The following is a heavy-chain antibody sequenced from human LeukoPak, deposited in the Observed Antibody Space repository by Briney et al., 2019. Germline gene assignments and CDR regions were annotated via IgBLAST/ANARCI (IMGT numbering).Heavy chain of an antibody. J-gene: IGHJ5*02. CDR3: KKDRHSSRWPNWFDH. Sequence: GGSLRLSRRGSGFTFSSYDMSWVRQAPGKGLEWVSGISGDAVSKYYAESVRGRFTISRDNSKDTLYLQMNSLRDEDTALYFCKKDRHSSRWPNWFDHWGQGSLVIVSS. V-gene: IGHV3-23*01. CDR1: GFTFSSYD. CDR2: ISGDAVSK. D-gene: IGHD6-19*01.